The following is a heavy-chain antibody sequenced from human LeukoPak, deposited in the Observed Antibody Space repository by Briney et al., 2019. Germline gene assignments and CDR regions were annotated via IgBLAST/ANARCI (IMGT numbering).Heavy chain of an antibody. Sequence: PGGSLRLSCAASGFTFSSYSMSWVRQAPGKGLEWVSVIYSGGSTYYADSVKGRFTISRDNSKNTLYLQMNSLRAEDTAVYYCARSSLSSGSYLYPNYYFDYWGQGTLVTVSS. J-gene: IGHJ4*02. CDR1: GFTFSSYS. CDR2: IYSGGST. CDR3: ARSSLSSGSYLYPNYYFDY. V-gene: IGHV3-66*01. D-gene: IGHD3-10*01.